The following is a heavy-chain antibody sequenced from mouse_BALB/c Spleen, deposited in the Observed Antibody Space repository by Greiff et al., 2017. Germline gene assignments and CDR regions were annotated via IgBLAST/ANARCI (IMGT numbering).Heavy chain of an antibody. D-gene: IGHD1-2*01. Sequence: EVKVVESGGGLVKPGGSLKLSCAASGFAFSSYDMSWVRQTPEKRLEWVAYISSGGGSTYYPDTVKGRFTISRDNAKNTLYLQMSSLKSEDTAMYDCARPSLLRLRTWYFDVWGAGTTVTVSS. CDR1: GFAFSSYD. J-gene: IGHJ1*01. V-gene: IGHV5-12-1*01. CDR3: ARPSLLRLRTWYFDV. CDR2: ISSGGGST.